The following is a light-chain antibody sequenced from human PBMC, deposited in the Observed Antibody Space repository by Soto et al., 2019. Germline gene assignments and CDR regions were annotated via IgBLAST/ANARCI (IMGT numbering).Light chain of an antibody. CDR3: QQANSFPLP. CDR2: AAS. J-gene: IGKJ4*01. CDR1: QAISSW. V-gene: IGKV1D-12*01. Sequence: DIQMTQSPDSVSASVGDTITITCRASQAISSWVAWYQQKPGQAPKLLVYAASKLQGGVPLRFSGSGSGTDFTLTINTLQPEDFATYYCQQANSFPLPFGGGTRVEVK.